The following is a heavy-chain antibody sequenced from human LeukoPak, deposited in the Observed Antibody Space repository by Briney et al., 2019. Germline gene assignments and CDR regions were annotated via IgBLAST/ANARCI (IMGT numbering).Heavy chain of an antibody. J-gene: IGHJ5*02. V-gene: IGHV3-9*01. CDR1: GFTFSSYG. CDR2: ISWNSGSI. CDR3: AKGYYYGSGGNWFDP. Sequence: GGTLRLSCAASGFTFSSYGMTWVRQAPGKGLEWVSGISWNSGSIGYADSVKGRFTISRDNAKNSLYLQMNSLRAEDTALYYCAKGYYYGSGGNWFDPWGQGTLVTVSS. D-gene: IGHD3-10*01.